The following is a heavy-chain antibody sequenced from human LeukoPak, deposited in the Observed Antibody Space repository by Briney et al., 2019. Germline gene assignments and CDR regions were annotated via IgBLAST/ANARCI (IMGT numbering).Heavy chain of an antibody. CDR2: INHSGST. J-gene: IGHJ4*02. V-gene: IGHV4-34*01. D-gene: IGHD3-22*01. CDR3: ARCQHYYDSSGYYDPFDY. CDR1: GGSFSGYY. Sequence: PETLSLTCAVYGGSFSGYYWSWIRQPPGKGLEWIGEINHSGSTNYNPSLKSRVTISVDTSKNQFSLKLSSVTAADTAVYYCARCQHYYDSSGYYDPFDYWGQGTLVTVSS.